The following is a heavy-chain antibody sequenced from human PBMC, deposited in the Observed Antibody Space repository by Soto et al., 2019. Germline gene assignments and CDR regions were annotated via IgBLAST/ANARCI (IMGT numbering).Heavy chain of an antibody. CDR2: ISGSGGST. Sequence: QTGGSLRLSCAASGFTFSSYAMSWVRQAPGKGLEWVSAISGSGGSTYYADSVKGRFTISRDNSKNTLYLQMNSLRAEDTAVYYCAKNENSSGWYLYYYGMDVWGQGTTVTVSS. J-gene: IGHJ6*02. CDR1: GFTFSSYA. V-gene: IGHV3-23*01. D-gene: IGHD6-19*01. CDR3: AKNENSSGWYLYYYGMDV.